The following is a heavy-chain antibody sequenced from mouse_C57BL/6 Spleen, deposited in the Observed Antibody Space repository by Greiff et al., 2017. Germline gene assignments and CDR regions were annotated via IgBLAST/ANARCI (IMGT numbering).Heavy chain of an antibody. CDR2: IWSGGST. Sequence: VHLVESGPGLVQPSQSLSITCTVSGFSLTSYGVHWVRQSPGQGLEWLGVIWSGGSTDYNEAFISRLSISKDNSKSQVFFKMNSLQADDTAIYSCARKRWLLPDYAMDYWVQGTSVTVSS. CDR3: ARKRWLLPDYAMDY. J-gene: IGHJ4*01. V-gene: IGHV2-2*01. D-gene: IGHD2-3*01. CDR1: GFSLTSYG.